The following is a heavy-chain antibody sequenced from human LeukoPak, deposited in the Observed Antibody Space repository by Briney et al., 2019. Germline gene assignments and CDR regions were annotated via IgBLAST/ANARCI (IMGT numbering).Heavy chain of an antibody. CDR2: ISAYNGNT. CDR1: GYTFTSYG. Sequence: ASVKVSCKASGYTFTSYGISWVRQAPGQGLEWMGWISAYNGNTNYAQKLQGRVTMTTDTSTSTAYMELRSLRSDGTAVYYCARDRRGGYCSSTSCYVNWFDPWGQGTLVTVSS. V-gene: IGHV1-18*01. D-gene: IGHD2-2*01. CDR3: ARDRRGGYCSSTSCYVNWFDP. J-gene: IGHJ5*02.